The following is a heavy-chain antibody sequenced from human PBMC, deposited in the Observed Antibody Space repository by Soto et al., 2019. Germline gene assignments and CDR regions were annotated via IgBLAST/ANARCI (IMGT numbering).Heavy chain of an antibody. CDR3: ARTGATVTKYSWFDP. CDR2: ISAYNGNT. D-gene: IGHD4-17*01. Sequence: ASVKVSCKASGYTFTSYGISWVRQAPGQGLEWMGWISAYNGNTNYAQKLQGRVTMTTDTSTSTAYMELRSLRSDDTAVYYCARTGATVTKYSWFDPWGQGTLVTVS. CDR1: GYTFTSYG. V-gene: IGHV1-18*01. J-gene: IGHJ5*02.